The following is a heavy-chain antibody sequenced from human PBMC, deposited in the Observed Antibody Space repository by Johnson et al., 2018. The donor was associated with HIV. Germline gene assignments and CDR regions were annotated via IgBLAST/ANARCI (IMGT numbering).Heavy chain of an antibody. D-gene: IGHD2-15*01. CDR1: GFTFSSYG. J-gene: IGHJ3*02. V-gene: IGHV3-30*03. CDR3: ARWGRKDRRDAFDI. CDR2: ISYDGSNK. Sequence: QVQLVESGGGVVQPGRSLRLSCAASGFTFSSYGMHWVRQAPGKGLEWVAVISYDGSNKYYADSVKGRFTISKDNSKNTLYLQRNSLRAEDTAVYYCARWGRKDRRDAFDIWGQGTMVTVAS.